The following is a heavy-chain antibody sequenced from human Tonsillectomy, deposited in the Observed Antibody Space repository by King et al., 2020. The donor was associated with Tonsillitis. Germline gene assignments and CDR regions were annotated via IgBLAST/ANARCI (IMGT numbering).Heavy chain of an antibody. D-gene: IGHD3-22*01. Sequence: VQLVESGAGVVQPGRSLRLACAASEFTFSNYAMYWVRQAPGKGLEWVAVISYDGSIKYYADSVQGRFTISRDNSKNTLYLQMNSLTAEDTAVYYCATGGSSGYYDYWGQGTLVTVSS. CDR2: ISYDGSIK. CDR1: EFTFSNYA. CDR3: ATGGSSGYYDY. J-gene: IGHJ4*02. V-gene: IGHV3-30-3*01.